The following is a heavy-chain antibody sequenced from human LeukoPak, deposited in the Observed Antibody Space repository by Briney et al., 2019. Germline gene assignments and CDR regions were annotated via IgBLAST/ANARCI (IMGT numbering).Heavy chain of an antibody. CDR1: GFTFSSYA. J-gene: IGHJ4*02. CDR3: EIFVQWLVLLEG. D-gene: IGHD6-19*01. V-gene: IGHV3-23*01. Sequence: GGSLRLSCAASGFTFSSYAMSWVRQGPGKGLEWVSAISGSGGSTYYADSVKGRFTISRDNSKNTLYLQMNSLRAEDTAVYSCEIFVQWLVLLEGWGQGTLVTVSS. CDR2: ISGSGGST.